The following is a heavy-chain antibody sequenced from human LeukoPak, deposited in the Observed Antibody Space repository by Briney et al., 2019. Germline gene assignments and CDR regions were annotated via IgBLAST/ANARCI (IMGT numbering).Heavy chain of an antibody. D-gene: IGHD5-18*01. V-gene: IGHV3-23*01. J-gene: IGHJ4*02. CDR2: ISGSGGST. CDR1: GFTFSSYA. CDR3: ARDRGYTYGHPFDY. Sequence: GGSLRLSCAASGFTFSSYAMSWVRQAPGKGLEWVSAISGSGGSTYYADSVKGRFTIPRDNSKNTLYLQMNSLRAEDTAVYYCARDRGYTYGHPFDYWGQGTLVTVSS.